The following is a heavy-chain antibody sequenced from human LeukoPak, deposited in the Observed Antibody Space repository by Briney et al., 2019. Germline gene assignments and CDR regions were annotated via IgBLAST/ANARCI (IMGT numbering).Heavy chain of an antibody. CDR3: ARLRRGSYYPYFDY. Sequence: SETLSLTCAVYGGSFSGYYWSWIRQPPGKGLEWIGEINHSGSTNYNPSLKSRVTISVDTSKNQFSLKLSSVTAADTAVYYCARLRRGSYYPYFDYWGQGTLVTVSS. CDR2: INHSGST. D-gene: IGHD1-26*01. V-gene: IGHV4-34*01. CDR1: GGSFSGYY. J-gene: IGHJ4*02.